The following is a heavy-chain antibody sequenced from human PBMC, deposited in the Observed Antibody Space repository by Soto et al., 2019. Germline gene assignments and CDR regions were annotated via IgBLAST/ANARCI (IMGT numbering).Heavy chain of an antibody. V-gene: IGHV3-11*01. CDR3: ARGGGEFYYHMDV. CDR1: GFIFSDYY. D-gene: IGHD3-16*01. Sequence: QEQLVESGGGLVKPGGSLRLSCGASGFIFSDYYMSWIRRAPGKGLEWISHISSGGGTINYADSVRGRFTISRDNAKNSLSLEFTRLGADDPAVYYLARGGGEFYYHMDVWGKGTPVTVSS. J-gene: IGHJ6*03. CDR2: ISSGGGTI.